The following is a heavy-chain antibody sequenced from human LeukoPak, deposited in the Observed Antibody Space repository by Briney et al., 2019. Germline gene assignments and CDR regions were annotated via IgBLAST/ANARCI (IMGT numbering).Heavy chain of an antibody. Sequence: GGSLRLSCAASGFTFSSYWMHWVRQAPGKGLVWVSRISSDGSSTTYADSVKGRFTISRDNAKNTLFVQMNSLRAEDTAAYYCARAYIKAFDQWGQGTLVTVSS. CDR3: ARAYIKAFDQ. CDR2: ISSDGSST. D-gene: IGHD3-16*01. CDR1: GFTFSSYW. J-gene: IGHJ4*02. V-gene: IGHV3-74*01.